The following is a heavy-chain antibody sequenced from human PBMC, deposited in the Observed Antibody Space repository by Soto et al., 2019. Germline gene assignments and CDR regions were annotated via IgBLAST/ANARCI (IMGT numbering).Heavy chain of an antibody. CDR2: ISGSGGTT. Sequence: GGSLRLSCAASGFTISSYAMSWVRQAPGKGLEWVSDISGSGGTTYYADSVKGRFTISRDNAKNSLYLQMNSLRAEDTAVYYCARDRGYYDILTGWHYYYYMDVWGKGTTVTVSS. CDR3: ARDRGYYDILTGWHYYYYMDV. D-gene: IGHD3-9*01. J-gene: IGHJ6*03. CDR1: GFTISSYA. V-gene: IGHV3-23*01.